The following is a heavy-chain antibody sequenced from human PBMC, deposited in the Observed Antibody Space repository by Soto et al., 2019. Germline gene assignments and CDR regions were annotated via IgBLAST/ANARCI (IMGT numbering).Heavy chain of an antibody. CDR1: GYAYTSCC. CDR3: ARTFGDYDQN. D-gene: IGHD4-17*01. CDR2: ISAYNGNT. J-gene: IGHJ4*02. Sequence: PVKVTWKASGYAYTSCCISWVRQAPGQGLEWMGWISAYNGNTNYAQKLQGRVTMTTDTSTSTAYMELRSLRSDDTAVYYCARTFGDYDQNWGQGTLINVSS. V-gene: IGHV1-18*01.